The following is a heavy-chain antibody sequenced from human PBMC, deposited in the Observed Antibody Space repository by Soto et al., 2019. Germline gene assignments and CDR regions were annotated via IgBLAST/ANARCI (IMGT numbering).Heavy chain of an antibody. CDR2: IYYSGST. Sequence: PSETLSLTCTVSGGSISSYYWSWIRQPPGKGLEWIGYIYYSGSTNYNPSLKSRVTISVDTSKNQFSLKLSSVTAADTAVYYCARDHPASSWFDYWGPGSLVTVSS. D-gene: IGHD6-13*01. V-gene: IGHV4-59*01. CDR1: GGSISSYY. J-gene: IGHJ4*02. CDR3: ARDHPASSWFDY.